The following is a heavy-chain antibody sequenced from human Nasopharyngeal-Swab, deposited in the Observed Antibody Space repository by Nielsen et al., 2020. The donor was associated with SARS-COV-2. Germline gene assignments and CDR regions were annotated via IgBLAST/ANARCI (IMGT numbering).Heavy chain of an antibody. V-gene: IGHV3-53*01. Sequence: GESLKISCAASEFAVSTNFLTWVRQAPGRGLEWVSVIYAGDTTHYADSVKGRFAISRDDSKSTLYLQMNSLRAEDTALYFCARVGGATVPLSTFDIWGPGTMVTVSS. CDR1: EFAVSTNF. D-gene: IGHD1-26*01. CDR2: IYAGDTT. J-gene: IGHJ3*02. CDR3: ARVGGATVPLSTFDI.